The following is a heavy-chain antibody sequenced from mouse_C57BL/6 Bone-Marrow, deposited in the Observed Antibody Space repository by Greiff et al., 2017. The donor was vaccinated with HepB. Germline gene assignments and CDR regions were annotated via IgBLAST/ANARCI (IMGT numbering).Heavy chain of an antibody. CDR3: ARNEGSSGSDSYYYAMDY. J-gene: IGHJ4*01. CDR1: GFSLTSYG. Sequence: QVQLKESGPGLVQPSQSLSITCTVSGFSLTSYGVHWVRQSPGKGLEWLGVIWSGGSTDYNAAFISRLSISKDNSKSQVFFKMNSLQADDTAIYYCARNEGSSGSDSYYYAMDYWGQGTSVTVSS. CDR2: IWSGGST. V-gene: IGHV2-2*01. D-gene: IGHD3-2*02.